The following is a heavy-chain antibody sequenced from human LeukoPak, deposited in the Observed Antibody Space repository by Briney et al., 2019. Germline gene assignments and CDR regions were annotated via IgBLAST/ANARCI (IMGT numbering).Heavy chain of an antibody. CDR1: GFTFSSYS. Sequence: GGSLRLSCAASGFTFSSYSMNWVRQAPGKGLEWVSSISSSSSYIYYADSVKGRFTISRDNAKNSLYLQLNSLRAEDTAVYYCERVVQPVAFDIWGQGTMVTVSS. CDR2: ISSSSSYI. D-gene: IGHD1-14*01. V-gene: IGHV3-21*01. CDR3: ERVVQPVAFDI. J-gene: IGHJ3*02.